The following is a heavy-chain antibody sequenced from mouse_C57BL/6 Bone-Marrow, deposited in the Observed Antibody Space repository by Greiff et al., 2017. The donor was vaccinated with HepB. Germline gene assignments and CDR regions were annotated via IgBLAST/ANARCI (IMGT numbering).Heavy chain of an antibody. D-gene: IGHD2-13*01. CDR3: ARGLRYFDV. CDR1: GYAFSSSW. Sequence: VQLQQSGPELVKPGASVKISCKASGYAFSSSWMNWVKQRPGKGLEWIGRIYPGDGDTNYNGKFKGKATLTADKSSSTAYMQLSSLTSEDSAVYFCARGLRYFDVGGTGTTVTVSS. J-gene: IGHJ1*03. V-gene: IGHV1-82*01. CDR2: IYPGDGDT.